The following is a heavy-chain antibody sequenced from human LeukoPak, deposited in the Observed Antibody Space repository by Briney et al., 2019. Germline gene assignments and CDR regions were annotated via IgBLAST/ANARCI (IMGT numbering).Heavy chain of an antibody. Sequence: SETLSLTCTASGGSIRSYYWSWIRQPPGKGLEWIGYIYYSGSTNYNPSLKSRVTISVDTSKNQFSLKLSSVTAADTAVYYCARGPRIAAAEWGQGTMVTVSS. V-gene: IGHV4-59*01. CDR1: GGSIRSYY. J-gene: IGHJ3*01. D-gene: IGHD6-13*01. CDR3: ARGPRIAAAE. CDR2: IYYSGST.